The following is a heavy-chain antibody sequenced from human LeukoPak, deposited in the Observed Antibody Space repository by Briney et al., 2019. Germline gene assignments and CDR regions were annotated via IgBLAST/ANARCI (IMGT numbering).Heavy chain of an antibody. CDR1: GGSISSSSYY. CDR2: IYYSGST. Sequence: SETLSLTCTVSGGSISSSSYYWGWIRQPPGKGLEWIGSIYYSGSTYYNPSLKSRVTTSVDTSKNQFSLKLSSVSAADTAVYYCARAAYYDSSGYYHDYWGQGTLVTVSS. CDR3: ARAAYYDSSGYYHDY. J-gene: IGHJ4*02. V-gene: IGHV4-39*07. D-gene: IGHD3-22*01.